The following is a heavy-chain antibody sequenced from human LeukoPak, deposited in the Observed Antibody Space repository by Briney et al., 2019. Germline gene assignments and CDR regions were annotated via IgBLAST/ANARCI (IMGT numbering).Heavy chain of an antibody. J-gene: IGHJ4*02. Sequence: GGSLRLSCAASGFTFSSYSMNWVRQAPGKGPEWIAYVTSSSRTIYYADSVKGRFTISRDNAKSSLYLQLDSLRAEDTAVYYCARDLIGGNAYDYWGQGALVTVSS. CDR2: VTSSSRTI. CDR1: GFTFSSYS. D-gene: IGHD2-15*01. V-gene: IGHV3-48*01. CDR3: ARDLIGGNAYDY.